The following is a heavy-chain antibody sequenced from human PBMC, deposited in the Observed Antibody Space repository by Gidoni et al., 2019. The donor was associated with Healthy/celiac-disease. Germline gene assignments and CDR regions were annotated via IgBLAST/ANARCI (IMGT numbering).Heavy chain of an antibody. CDR2: ISSSGSTI. J-gene: IGHJ4*02. Sequence: QVQLVESGGGLVKPGGSLRLSCAASGFTFSDYYMSWIRPALVKGLEWISNISSSGSTIYYSDSVKGRFPNSRDKAKNSLYLQINSLRAEDPAVYYCARGGGWLHSLDYWGQGTLVTVSS. CDR3: ARGGGWLHSLDY. D-gene: IGHD3-16*01. CDR1: GFTFSDYY. V-gene: IGHV3-11*01.